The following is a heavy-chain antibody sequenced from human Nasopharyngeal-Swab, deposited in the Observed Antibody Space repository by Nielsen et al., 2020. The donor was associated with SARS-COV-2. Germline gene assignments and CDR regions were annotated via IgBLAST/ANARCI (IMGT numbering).Heavy chain of an antibody. CDR1: GFSFSDYW. CDR3: ARDMYSGYDSSYYYYGMDV. Sequence: GESLKISCAASGFSFSDYWMDWVRQAPGKGLVWVSHINSDGSSTSYADSVKGRFTISRDNAKNTLYLQMNSLRAEDTAVYYCARDMYSGYDSSYYYYGMDVWGQGTTVTVSS. D-gene: IGHD5-12*01. CDR2: INSDGSST. J-gene: IGHJ6*02. V-gene: IGHV3-74*01.